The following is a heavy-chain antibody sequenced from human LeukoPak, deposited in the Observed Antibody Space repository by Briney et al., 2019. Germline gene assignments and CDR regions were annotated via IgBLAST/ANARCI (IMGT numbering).Heavy chain of an antibody. Sequence: GGSLRLSCVASGFTFDDYAMHWVRQAPGKGLEWVSGINWNSGSIGYADSVKGRFTISRDNAKNTLYLQMNSLRAEDTAVYYCAGDSSAWELHPHDAFDIWGQGTMVTVSS. V-gene: IGHV3-9*01. CDR1: GFTFDDYA. D-gene: IGHD1-26*01. CDR3: AGDSSAWELHPHDAFDI. J-gene: IGHJ3*02. CDR2: INWNSGSI.